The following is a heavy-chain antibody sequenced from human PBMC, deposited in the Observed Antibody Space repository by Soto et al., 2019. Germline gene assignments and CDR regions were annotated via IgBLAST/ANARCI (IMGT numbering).Heavy chain of an antibody. V-gene: IGHV3-13*01. J-gene: IGHJ4*02. CDR2: IGTAGDT. Sequence: EVQLVESGGGLVQPGGSLRLSCAASGFTFSSHDMHWVRQATGKGLEWVSAIGTAGDTYYPGSVKGRFTISRENAKNSLYLQMNSLRAGDTAVYYCARARYGGYYDYWGQGTLVTVSS. CDR3: ARARYGGYYDY. CDR1: GFTFSSHD. D-gene: IGHD1-26*01.